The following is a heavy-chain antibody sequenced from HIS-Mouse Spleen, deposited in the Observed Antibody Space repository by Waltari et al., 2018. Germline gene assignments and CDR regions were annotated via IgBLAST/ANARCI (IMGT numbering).Heavy chain of an antibody. CDR2: TYYRSKWYN. J-gene: IGHJ3*02. V-gene: IGHV6-1*01. CDR3: ARAPTEAAFDI. CDR1: GDSVSSNSPA. Sequence: QVQLQQSGPGLVKPSQTLPLTCALPGDSVSSNSPACNWNRQSTSRGLEWLGRTYYRSKWYNDYAVSVKSRITINPDTSKNQFSLQLNSETPEDTAVYYCARAPTEAAFDIWGQGTMVTVSS.